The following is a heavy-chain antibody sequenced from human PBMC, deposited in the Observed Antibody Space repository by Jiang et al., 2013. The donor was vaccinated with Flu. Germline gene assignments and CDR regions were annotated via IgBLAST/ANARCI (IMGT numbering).Heavy chain of an antibody. J-gene: IGHJ4*02. CDR3: VYIKTTMVIPKFDY. Sequence: GFVTQHKWSGCGLDPSRPHGKALEWLALVYWDDDKRYSPSLKSRLTITKDTSKNQVVLTMTNMDPVDTGTYFCVYIKTTMVIPKFDYWGQGTLVTVSS. V-gene: IGHV2-5*02. CDR2: VYWDDDK. D-gene: IGHD3-22*01. CDR1: GFVTQHKWSG.